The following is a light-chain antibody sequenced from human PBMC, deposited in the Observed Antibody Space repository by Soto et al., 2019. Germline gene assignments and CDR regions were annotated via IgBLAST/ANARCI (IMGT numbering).Light chain of an antibody. CDR1: QSLSNNY. CDR3: QQYNGYRWP. V-gene: IGKV3-20*01. Sequence: EIVLTQSPGTLSLSPGERATLSCRASQSLSNNYLAWYQQKPGQAPRRLIYGASSRATGIPDRFSGSGSGTDFTLTISRLEPEDFATYYCQQYNGYRWPFGQGTKADIK. CDR2: GAS. J-gene: IGKJ1*01.